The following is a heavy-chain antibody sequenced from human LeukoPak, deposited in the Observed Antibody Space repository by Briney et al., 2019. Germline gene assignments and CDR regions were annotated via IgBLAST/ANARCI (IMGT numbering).Heavy chain of an antibody. D-gene: IGHD1-26*01. CDR3: ARGIATRDYFDY. V-gene: IGHV3-13*04. CDR2: IGTTGDA. CDR1: GFTFSTYD. Sequence: GGSLRLSCAASGFTFSTYDLHWVRQGIGKGLEWVAAIGTTGDAYYPGSVKGRFTISRENAKDSFYLQMNSLSAGDTAVYFCARGIATRDYFDYRGQGTLVTVSS. J-gene: IGHJ4*02.